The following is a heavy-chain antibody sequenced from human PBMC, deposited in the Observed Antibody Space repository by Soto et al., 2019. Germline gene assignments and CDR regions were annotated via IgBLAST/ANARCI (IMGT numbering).Heavy chain of an antibody. Sequence: SETLSLTCTVSGGAISSYYWSWIRQPAGEGLEWIGGIYTSGSTNYNPSLKSRVTMSVDTSKNQFSLKLSSVTAADTAVYYCARAGSSSFYYGMDVWGHGTTVTVS. V-gene: IGHV4-4*07. CDR2: IYTSGST. CDR1: GGAISSYY. D-gene: IGHD6-6*01. J-gene: IGHJ6*02. CDR3: ARAGSSSFYYGMDV.